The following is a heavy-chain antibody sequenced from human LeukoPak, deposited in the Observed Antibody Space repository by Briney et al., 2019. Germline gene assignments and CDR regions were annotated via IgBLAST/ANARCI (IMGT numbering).Heavy chain of an antibody. CDR2: IYPGDSDS. Sequence: GESLKISCKGSGYSFTNYWIDWVRQMPGKGLEWMGIIYPGDSDSRYSPSFQGQVTSSADKSISTAYLQWSSLKASDTAMYYCARRDNSGYYDYWGQGTLVTVSS. J-gene: IGHJ4*02. CDR1: GYSFTNYW. V-gene: IGHV5-51*01. D-gene: IGHD3-22*01. CDR3: ARRDNSGYYDY.